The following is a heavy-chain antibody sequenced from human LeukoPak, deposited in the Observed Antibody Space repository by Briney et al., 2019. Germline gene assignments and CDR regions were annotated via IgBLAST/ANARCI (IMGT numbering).Heavy chain of an antibody. J-gene: IGHJ3*02. CDR1: GFTFSTYG. D-gene: IGHD3-10*01. Sequence: PGGSLRLSCVASGFTFSTYGMNWVRQAPGKGLEWVSYISRSITTIYYADSVKGRFTISRDNAKNSLYLQMNSLRAEDTAVYYCARAVTMVRGVWELFAFDIWGQGTMVTVSS. CDR3: ARAVTMVRGVWELFAFDI. CDR2: ISRSITTI. V-gene: IGHV3-48*04.